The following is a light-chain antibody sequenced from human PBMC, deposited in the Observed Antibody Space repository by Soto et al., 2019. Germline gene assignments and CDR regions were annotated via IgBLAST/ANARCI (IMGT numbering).Light chain of an antibody. CDR2: GAS. V-gene: IGKV1-39*01. J-gene: IGKJ1*01. CDR1: QSVSTY. Sequence: DIPMTQSPSSLSASVGDRVTITCRASQSVSTYLNWYQQKPGKAPKLLIYGASSLQSGVPARFSGSGFGTTFNFTIDSLQPEDFATYYCQQSYSAQWTFGHGTRVEFK. CDR3: QQSYSAQWT.